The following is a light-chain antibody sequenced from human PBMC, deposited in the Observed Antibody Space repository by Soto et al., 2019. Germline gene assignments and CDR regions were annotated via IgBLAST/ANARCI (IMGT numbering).Light chain of an antibody. CDR3: LQHNSYPAT. CDR1: QGIGND. CDR2: AAS. J-gene: IGKJ1*01. Sequence: DIQMTQSPSSLSASVGDRVTITCRASQGIGNDLGWFQQKPGKAPKRLIYAASTLQSGVPSRFSGSGSGTEFPLTISSLQPEDFATYYCLQHNSYPATFGQGTKVEIK. V-gene: IGKV1-17*01.